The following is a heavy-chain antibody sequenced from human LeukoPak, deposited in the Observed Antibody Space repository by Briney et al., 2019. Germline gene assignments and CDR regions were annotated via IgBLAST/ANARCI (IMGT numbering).Heavy chain of an antibody. Sequence: GSLRLSCAASGFTFSSYSMSWVLQAPGKGLEWVSSISSSSSYIYYADSVKGRFTISRDNAKNSLYLQMNSLRAEDTAVYYCVTAAGLGVYYFDYWGQGTLVTVSS. CDR1: GFTFSSYS. V-gene: IGHV3-21*01. J-gene: IGHJ4*02. CDR3: VTAAGLGVYYFDY. D-gene: IGHD6-13*01. CDR2: ISSSSSYI.